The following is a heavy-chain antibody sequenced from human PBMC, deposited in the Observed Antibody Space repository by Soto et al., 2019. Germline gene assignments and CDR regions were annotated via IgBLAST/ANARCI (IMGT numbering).Heavy chain of an antibody. V-gene: IGHV4-31*02. J-gene: IGHJ4*02. D-gene: IGHD2-21*01. CDR3: ARSRLCEQHFDS. CDR2: IYYSGSI. CDR1: GGSITSEGYY. Sequence: KTSETLSLTCTVSGGSITSEGYYWSWIRQLPGKGLEWIGYIYYSGSIFYNPFLKSRASISAHSSKKQFSLKLSSVTAADTAVYYCARSRLCEQHFDSWGQGTLVTVSS.